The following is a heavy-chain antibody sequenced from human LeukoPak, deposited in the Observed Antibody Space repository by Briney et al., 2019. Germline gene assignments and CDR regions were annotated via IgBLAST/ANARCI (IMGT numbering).Heavy chain of an antibody. J-gene: IGHJ4*02. CDR3: ARGGVHYWNPRY. D-gene: IGHD1-1*01. CDR1: GFSVSSIY. CDR2: LYTDHPT. Sequence: PGGSLRLSCVASGFSVSSIYMSWVRRAPGKGLEWVSLLYTDHPTYYANSVEGRFTISRDDSKNTIYLQMNSLRAEDTAVYYCARGGVHYWNPRYWGQGTLVTVSS. V-gene: IGHV3-53*01.